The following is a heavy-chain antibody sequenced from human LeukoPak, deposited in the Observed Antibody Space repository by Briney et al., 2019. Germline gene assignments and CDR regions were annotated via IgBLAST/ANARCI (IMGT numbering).Heavy chain of an antibody. CDR1: GFTFSSYA. D-gene: IGHD2-15*01. CDR2: ISGSGGST. Sequence: GGSLRLSCAASGFTFSSYAMSWVRQAPGKGLEWVSGISGSGGSTYYADSVKGRFTIFRDNSKNTLYLRMNSLRAEDTAVYHCANGWSPDYWGRGTLVTVSS. J-gene: IGHJ4*02. V-gene: IGHV3-23*01. CDR3: ANGWSPDY.